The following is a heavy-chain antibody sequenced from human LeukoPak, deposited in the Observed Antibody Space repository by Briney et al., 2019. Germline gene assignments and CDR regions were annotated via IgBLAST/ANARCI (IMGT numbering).Heavy chain of an antibody. Sequence: GESLKISCKASGYTFITYWITWVRQMPGKGLEGMGVIYPRDSRTTYSPSFQGQAPLSADKSTSTAYLQWTSLKASDTAMYYCARHLSDITSSPNYWGPGTLVTVSS. CDR3: ARHLSDITSSPNY. CDR2: IYPRDSRT. D-gene: IGHD2-2*01. J-gene: IGHJ4*02. CDR1: GYTFITYW. V-gene: IGHV5-51*01.